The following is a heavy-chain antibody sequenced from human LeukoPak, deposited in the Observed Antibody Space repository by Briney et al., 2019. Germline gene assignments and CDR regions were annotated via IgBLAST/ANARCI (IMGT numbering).Heavy chain of an antibody. V-gene: IGHV3-23*01. CDR1: GFTFSSYG. CDR3: AKDPLGGLDY. Sequence: PGGSLRLSCAASGFTFSSYGMHWVRQAPGKGLEWVSAISGSGGSTYYADSVKGRFTISRDNSKNTLYLQMNSLRAEDTAVYYCAKDPLGGLDYWGQGTLVTVSS. D-gene: IGHD3-10*01. J-gene: IGHJ4*02. CDR2: ISGSGGST.